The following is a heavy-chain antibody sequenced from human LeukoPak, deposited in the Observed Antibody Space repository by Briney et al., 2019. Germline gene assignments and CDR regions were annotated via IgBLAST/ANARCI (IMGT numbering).Heavy chain of an antibody. CDR1: GFIFSDYG. Sequence: GGPLRLSCVASGFIFSDYGIQWVRQAPGKGLERVAVIAYDGNNTYYGDSVRGRFTISRDNSKKMVYLEMNSLRVEDTAVYYCAKTGMLRRVGYLDVWGKGTAVIVSS. J-gene: IGHJ6*04. CDR3: AKTGMLRRVGYLDV. CDR2: IAYDGNNT. V-gene: IGHV3-30*18. D-gene: IGHD1-1*01.